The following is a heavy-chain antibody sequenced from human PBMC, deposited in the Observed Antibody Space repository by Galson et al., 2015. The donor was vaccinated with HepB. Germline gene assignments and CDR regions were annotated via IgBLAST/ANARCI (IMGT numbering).Heavy chain of an antibody. CDR1: GYTFTSYA. Sequence: SVKVSCKASGYTFTSYAMHWVRQAPGQRLEWMGWINAGNGNTKYSQKFQGRVTITRDTSASTAYMELSSLRSEDTAVYYCARVDPTVTNDAFDIWGQGTMVTVSS. V-gene: IGHV1-3*01. CDR2: INAGNGNT. CDR3: ARVDPTVTNDAFDI. J-gene: IGHJ3*02. D-gene: IGHD4-17*01.